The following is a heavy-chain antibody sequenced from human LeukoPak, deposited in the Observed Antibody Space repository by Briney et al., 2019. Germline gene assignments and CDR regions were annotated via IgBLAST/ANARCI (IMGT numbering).Heavy chain of an antibody. Sequence: ASVKVSCKASGYTFTSYDINWVRQATGQGLEWMGWMNPNSGNTGYAQKFQGRVTMTRNTSISTAYMELSSLRSEDTAVYYCARRGVGGRYYYYAMDVWGRGTTVTVSS. D-gene: IGHD1-26*01. V-gene: IGHV1-8*01. CDR1: GYTFTSYD. J-gene: IGHJ6*02. CDR3: ARRGVGGRYYYYAMDV. CDR2: MNPNSGNT.